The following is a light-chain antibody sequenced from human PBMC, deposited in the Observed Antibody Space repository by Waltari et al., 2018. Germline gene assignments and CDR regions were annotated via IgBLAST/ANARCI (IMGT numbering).Light chain of an antibody. CDR1: SSDVGGYNS. CDR2: DVS. CDR3: CSYAGSYTFG. J-gene: IGLJ2*01. Sequence: QSALTQPRSVSGSPGQSVTISCTGTSSDVGGYNSVSWYQQHPGKAPKLMIYDVSKRPSGVPDRFSGSKSGNTASLTISGLQAEDEAGYYCCSYAGSYTFGFGGGTQLTVL. V-gene: IGLV2-11*02.